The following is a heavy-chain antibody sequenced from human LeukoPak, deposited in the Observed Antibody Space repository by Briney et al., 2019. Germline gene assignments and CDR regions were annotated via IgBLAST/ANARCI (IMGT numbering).Heavy chain of an antibody. CDR3: ARGRGIVVVSHFDY. CDR2: IYYSGSI. Sequence: SETLSLTCTVSGGSISSSSYYWGWIRQPPGKGLEWIGSIYYSGSIYYNPSLKSRVTISVDTSKNQFSLMLSSVTAADTAVYYCARGRGIVVVSHFDYWGQGTLVTVSS. J-gene: IGHJ4*02. CDR1: GGSISSSSYY. V-gene: IGHV4-39*01. D-gene: IGHD3-22*01.